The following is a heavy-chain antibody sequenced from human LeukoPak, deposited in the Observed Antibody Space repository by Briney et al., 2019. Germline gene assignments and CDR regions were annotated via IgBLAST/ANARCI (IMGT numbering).Heavy chain of an antibody. J-gene: IGHJ1*01. CDR3: ARQAVPVAKYFQY. D-gene: IGHD2-2*01. CDR1: GYSFTSYW. V-gene: IGHV5-51*01. Sequence: GGSPQISFKGSGYSFTSYWIGWGRQMPGKGREWMGIIYPGDSGTRYSPSFQGQVTISADKSISTAYLQWSSLKASDTAMYYCARQAVPVAKYFQYWGQGTLVTVSS. CDR2: IYPGDSGT.